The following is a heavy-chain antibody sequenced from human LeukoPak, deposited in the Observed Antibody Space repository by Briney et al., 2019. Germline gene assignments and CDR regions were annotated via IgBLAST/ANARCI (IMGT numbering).Heavy chain of an antibody. V-gene: IGHV1-69*04. CDR3: ARVSDGYNNY. D-gene: IGHD5-24*01. Sequence: SVTVSCKASGGTFSSYAISWVRQAPGQGIEWMGRIIPILGIAHYAQKFQGRVTITADKSTSTAYMELSSLRSEDTAVYYCARVSDGYNNYWGQGTLVTVSS. CDR1: GGTFSSYA. CDR2: IIPILGIA. J-gene: IGHJ4*02.